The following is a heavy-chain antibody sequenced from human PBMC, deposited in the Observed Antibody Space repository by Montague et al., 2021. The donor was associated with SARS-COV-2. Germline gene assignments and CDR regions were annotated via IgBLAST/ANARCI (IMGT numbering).Heavy chain of an antibody. CDR3: AREGGRIQLWLRGDDAFNI. J-gene: IGHJ3*02. V-gene: IGHV4-59*06. Sequence: SETLSLTCTVSIGSISSYYWSWIRQPPGKGLEWIGYVYYSGSTFYNPSLKSRITVSVDTSKNQFSLKLSSVTAADTAVYYCAREGGRIQLWLRGDDAFNIWGQGTLVTVSS. CDR2: VYYSGST. D-gene: IGHD5-18*01. CDR1: IGSISSYY.